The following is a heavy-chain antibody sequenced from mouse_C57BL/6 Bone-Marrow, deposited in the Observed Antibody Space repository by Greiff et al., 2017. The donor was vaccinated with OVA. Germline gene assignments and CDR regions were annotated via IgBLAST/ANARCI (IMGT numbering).Heavy chain of an antibody. Sequence: EVKLVESGEGLVKPGGSLKLSCAASGFTFSSYAMSWVRQTPEKRLEWVAYISSGGDYIYYADTVKGRFTISRDNARNTLYLQMSSLKSEDTAMYYCTRGGGYYGSSSFDYWGQGTTLTVSS. CDR1: GFTFSSYA. D-gene: IGHD1-1*01. J-gene: IGHJ2*01. CDR2: ISSGGDYI. V-gene: IGHV5-9-1*02. CDR3: TRGGGYYGSSSFDY.